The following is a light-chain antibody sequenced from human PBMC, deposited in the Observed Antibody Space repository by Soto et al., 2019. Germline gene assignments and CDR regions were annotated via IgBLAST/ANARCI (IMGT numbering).Light chain of an antibody. CDR3: QQYHSPVM. CDR2: KAS. Sequence: DIQMTQSPSTLSASVGDRVTITCRASQSITSWLAWYQQKPGKAPKLLIYKASGLESGVPSRFSGSGSGTEFNLTISSLQPDDCATYYCQQYHSPVMFGQGTKVEIK. J-gene: IGKJ1*01. CDR1: QSITSW. V-gene: IGKV1-5*03.